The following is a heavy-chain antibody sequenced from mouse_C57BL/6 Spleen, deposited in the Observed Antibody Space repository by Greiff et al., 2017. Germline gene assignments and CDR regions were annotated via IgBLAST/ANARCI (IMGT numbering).Heavy chain of an antibody. CDR3: AREGDYDGGWFAY. D-gene: IGHD2-4*01. V-gene: IGHV3-6*01. J-gene: IGHJ3*01. Sequence: DVKLQESGPGLVKPSQSLSLTCSVTGYSITSGYYWNWIRQFPGNKLEWMGYISYDGSNNYNPSLKNRISITRDTSKNQFFLKLNSVTTEDTATYYCAREGDYDGGWFAYWGQGTLVTVSA. CDR1: GYSITSGYY. CDR2: ISYDGSN.